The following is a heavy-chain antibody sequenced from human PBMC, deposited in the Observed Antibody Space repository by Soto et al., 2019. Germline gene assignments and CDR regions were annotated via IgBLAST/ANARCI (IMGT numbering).Heavy chain of an antibody. V-gene: IGHV4-31*03. D-gene: IGHD4-17*01. CDR3: AREAKDYGGTYYFDY. J-gene: IGHJ4*02. CDR2: IYYSGST. CDR1: GGSISSGGYY. Sequence: SETLSLTCTVSGGSISSGGYYWSWIRQHPGKGLEWIGYIYYSGSTYYNPSLKSRVTISVDTSKNQFSLKLSSVTAADTAGYYCAREAKDYGGTYYFDYWGQGTLVTVSS.